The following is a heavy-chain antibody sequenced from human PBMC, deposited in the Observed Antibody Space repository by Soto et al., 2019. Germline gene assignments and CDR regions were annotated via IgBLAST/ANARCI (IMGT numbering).Heavy chain of an antibody. CDR1: GYTFTSYG. CDR3: ARDHRNYDFWSRVFDY. Sequence: QVQLVQSGAEVKKPGASVKVSCKASGYTFTSYGISWVRQAPGQGLEWMGWISAYNGNTNYAQKLQGRVTMTTDTSTSTAYMELRSLRSDDTSVYYCARDHRNYDFWSRVFDYWGQGTLVTVSS. D-gene: IGHD3-3*01. J-gene: IGHJ4*02. CDR2: ISAYNGNT. V-gene: IGHV1-18*01.